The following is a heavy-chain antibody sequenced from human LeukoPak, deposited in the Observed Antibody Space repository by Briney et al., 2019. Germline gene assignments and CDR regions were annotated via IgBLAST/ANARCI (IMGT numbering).Heavy chain of an antibody. CDR2: IFPSGGEI. CDR1: GFTFSTFA. J-gene: IGHJ4*02. D-gene: IGHD3-16*01. V-gene: IGHV3-23*01. Sequence: PGGSLRLSCAASGFTFSTFAMIWVRQPPGKGLEWVSSIFPSGGEIHYADSVRGRFTISRDNSKSTLSLQMNSLRAEDTAVYYCARDLAWGAFDYWGQGTLVTVSS. CDR3: ARDLAWGAFDY.